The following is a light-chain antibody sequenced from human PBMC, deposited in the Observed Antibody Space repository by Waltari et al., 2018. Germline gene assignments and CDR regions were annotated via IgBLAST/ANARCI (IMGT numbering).Light chain of an antibody. V-gene: IGKV1-NL1*01. Sequence: DIQMTQSPSSLSASVGDTVTITCRASQGISNSLAWYQQKPEETPTLLLSAASRLESGVPSRFSGSGSGTDYTLTISRLQPEDLATYFCQLYYGDSLTFGGGTKVEIK. CDR2: AAS. CDR1: QGISNS. J-gene: IGKJ4*01. CDR3: QLYYGDSLT.